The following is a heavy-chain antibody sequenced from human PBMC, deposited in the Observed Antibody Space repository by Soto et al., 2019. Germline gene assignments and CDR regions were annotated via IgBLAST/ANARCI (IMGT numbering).Heavy chain of an antibody. Sequence: QVQLVQSGAEEKKPGASVKVSCKASGYTFTSYAMHWVRQAPGQRLEWMGWINAGNGNTKYSQKFQGRVTITRTTSASTAYMELSSLRSEDKDVYYCARGSGYYYWDDYWGQGTLVTVSS. J-gene: IGHJ4*02. D-gene: IGHD3-22*01. V-gene: IGHV1-3*05. CDR1: GYTFTSYA. CDR2: INAGNGNT. CDR3: ARGSGYYYWDDY.